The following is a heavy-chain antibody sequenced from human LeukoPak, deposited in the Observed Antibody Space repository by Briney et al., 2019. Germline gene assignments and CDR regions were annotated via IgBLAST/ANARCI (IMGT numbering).Heavy chain of an antibody. V-gene: IGHV4-34*01. D-gene: IGHD7-27*01. CDR2: INHSGST. Sequence: PSETLSLTCAVYGGSFSGYYWSWIRQPPGKGLEWIGEINHSGSTNYNPSLKSRVTISVDTSKNQFSLKLSSVTAADTAVYYCASEINWGSGAFDVWGQGTMVTVSS. CDR1: GGSFSGYY. CDR3: ASEINWGSGAFDV. J-gene: IGHJ3*01.